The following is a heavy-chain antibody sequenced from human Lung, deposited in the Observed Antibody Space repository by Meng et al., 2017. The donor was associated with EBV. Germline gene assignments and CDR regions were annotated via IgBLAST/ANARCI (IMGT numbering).Heavy chain of an antibody. Sequence: QVRLPGSGPGLVKPSQTLSPTSTFSGGSINSGDYYWSWIRQPPGKGLEWIGYIYYTGSTYSHPSLKSRVTISMDTSKNQFSLRLSSVTAADTAVYYCARNYYFDYWGQGTLVTVSS. CDR1: GGSINSGDYY. V-gene: IGHV4-30-4*01. CDR2: IYYTGST. CDR3: ARNYYFDY. J-gene: IGHJ4*02.